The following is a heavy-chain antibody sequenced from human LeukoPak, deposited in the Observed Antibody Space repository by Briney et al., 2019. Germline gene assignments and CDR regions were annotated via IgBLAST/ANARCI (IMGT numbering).Heavy chain of an antibody. CDR1: GGSISSGSYY. Sequence: PSQTLSLTCTVSGGSISSGSYYWSWIRQPAGKGLEWIGRMYTSGSTNYNPSLKSRVTISVDTSKNQFSLKLSSVTAADTAVYYCARGIRGVMGNWFDPWGQGTLVTVSP. V-gene: IGHV4-61*02. J-gene: IGHJ5*02. CDR3: ARGIRGVMGNWFDP. D-gene: IGHD3-10*01. CDR2: MYTSGST.